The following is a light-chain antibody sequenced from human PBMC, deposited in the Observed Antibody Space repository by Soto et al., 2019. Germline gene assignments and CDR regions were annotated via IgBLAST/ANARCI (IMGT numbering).Light chain of an antibody. Sequence: QSALTQPASVSGSPGQSITISCTGTSSDVGGYKYGSWYQQHPGKAPKLMIYDVTNRPSGVSTRFSGSKSGNTASLTISGLQAEDEADYYCSSYTSSSTPCVFGTGTKLTVL. CDR3: SSYTSSSTPCV. J-gene: IGLJ1*01. CDR1: SSDVGGYKY. CDR2: DVT. V-gene: IGLV2-14*01.